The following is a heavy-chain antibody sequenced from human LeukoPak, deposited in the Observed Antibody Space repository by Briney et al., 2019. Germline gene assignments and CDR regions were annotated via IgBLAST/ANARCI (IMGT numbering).Heavy chain of an antibody. CDR2: INPSGGST. J-gene: IGHJ3*02. CDR3: ARNKLGKAFDI. V-gene: IGHV1-46*01. Sequence: ASVKVSCKASGYTFTSYYMHWVRQAPGQGLEWMGIINPSGGSTSYAQKFQGRVTMTRDKSTSTAYMEVSRLRYDDTAVYYCARNKLGKAFDIWGQGTMVTVSS. CDR1: GYTFTSYY. D-gene: IGHD1-26*01.